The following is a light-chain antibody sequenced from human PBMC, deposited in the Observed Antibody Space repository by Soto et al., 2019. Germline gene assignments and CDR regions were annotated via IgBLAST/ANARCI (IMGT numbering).Light chain of an antibody. CDR3: QQSYSTPT. CDR1: QRISSY. Sequence: DIQMTQSPSSLSASVGDRVTITCRASQRISSYLNWYQQKPGKAPKLLIYAASSLQSGVPSRFSGCGSGTDFTLTISSLQPEDFATYYCQQSYSTPTFGQGTKV. V-gene: IGKV1-39*01. J-gene: IGKJ1*01. CDR2: AAS.